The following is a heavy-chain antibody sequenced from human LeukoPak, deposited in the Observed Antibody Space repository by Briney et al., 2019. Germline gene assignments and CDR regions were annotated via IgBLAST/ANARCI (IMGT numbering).Heavy chain of an antibody. J-gene: IGHJ6*03. Sequence: SETLSLTCTVSGGSISSYYWSWIRQPAGEGLEWIGRIYSTGSTNYNPSLKSRVTISADTSKNQFSLKLSSVTAADTAVYYCARVPRSYYYYYYMDVWGKGTTVTVSS. CDR1: GGSISSYY. V-gene: IGHV4-4*07. CDR2: IYSTGST. CDR3: ARVPRSYYYYYYMDV.